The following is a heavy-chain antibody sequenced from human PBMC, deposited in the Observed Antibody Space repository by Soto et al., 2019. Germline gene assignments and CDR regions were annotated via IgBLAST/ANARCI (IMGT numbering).Heavy chain of an antibody. Sequence: EVQLVESGGGLVQPGGSLKLSCAASGFTFSGSAMHWVRQASGKGLGWVGRIRSKANSYATAYAASVKGRFTISRDDSKNTAYLQMNSLKTEDTAVYYCTRQTGRDGYNDWGQGTLVTVSS. CDR1: GFTFSGSA. CDR3: TRQTGRDGYND. V-gene: IGHV3-73*01. D-gene: IGHD5-12*01. J-gene: IGHJ4*02. CDR2: IRSKANSYAT.